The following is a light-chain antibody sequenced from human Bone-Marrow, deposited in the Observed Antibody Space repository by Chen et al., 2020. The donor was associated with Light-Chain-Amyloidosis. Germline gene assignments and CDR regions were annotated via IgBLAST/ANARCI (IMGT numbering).Light chain of an antibody. CDR1: QSVSSSY. CDR2: GAS. J-gene: IGKJ2*01. CDR3: QQYGSSPPS. V-gene: IGKV3-20*01. Sequence: IVLTQSPGTLSLSPGERSTLSCRASQSVSSSYVAWYQQKPGQAPRLLIYGASSRATGIPDRFGGSGSGTDCTLTISRLEPEDFAVYYCQQYGSSPPSFGQGTKLEIK.